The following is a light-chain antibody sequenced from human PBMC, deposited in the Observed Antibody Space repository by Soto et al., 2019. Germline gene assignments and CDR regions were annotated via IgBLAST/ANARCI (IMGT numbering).Light chain of an antibody. Sequence: QPVLTQPPSASGTPGQRVTISCSGSISNIGSNFIYWYQQLPGTAPKLLIYRNNERPSGVPDRFSGSKSGTSASLAISGLRSDDEADYHCAAWDDSLSGVVFGGGTKLTVL. J-gene: IGLJ2*01. CDR2: RNN. V-gene: IGLV1-47*01. CDR3: AAWDDSLSGVV. CDR1: ISNIGSNF.